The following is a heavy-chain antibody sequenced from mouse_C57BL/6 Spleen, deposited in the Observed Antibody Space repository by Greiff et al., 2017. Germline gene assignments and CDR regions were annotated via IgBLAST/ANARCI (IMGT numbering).Heavy chain of an antibody. CDR1: GYTFTDYY. J-gene: IGHJ4*01. Sequence: EVQLKQSGPELVKPGASVKISCKASGYTFTDYYMNWVKQSHGKSLEWIGDINPNNGGTSYNQKFKGKATLTVDKSSSTAYMELRSLTSEDSAVYYCARGGSSGAMDYWGQGTSVTVSS. CDR2: INPNNGGT. CDR3: ARGGSSGAMDY. V-gene: IGHV1-26*01. D-gene: IGHD1-3*01.